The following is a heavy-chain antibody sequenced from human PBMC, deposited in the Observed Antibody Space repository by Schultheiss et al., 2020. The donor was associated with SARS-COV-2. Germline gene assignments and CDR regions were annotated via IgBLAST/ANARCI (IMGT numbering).Heavy chain of an antibody. D-gene: IGHD3-16*01. J-gene: IGHJ4*02. CDR1: GFTFSSYA. Sequence: GGSLRLSCAASGFTFSSYAMSWVRQAPGKGLGWVSAISAGGGSTYYTESVKGRFTISRDNSENTLYLQMNSLRAEDTAVYYCAKSAYDYVWGSYVLWGQGTLVTVSS. CDR3: AKSAYDYVWGSYVL. V-gene: IGHV3-23*01. CDR2: ISAGGGST.